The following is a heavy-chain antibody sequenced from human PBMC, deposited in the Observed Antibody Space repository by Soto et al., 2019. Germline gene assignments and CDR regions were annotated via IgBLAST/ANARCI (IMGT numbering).Heavy chain of an antibody. CDR2: LQSGGSA. J-gene: IGHJ5*02. V-gene: IGHV3-53*04. Sequence: EVQLVESGGGLVQPGGSLRLSCAASGFIVNSNNMVWFRQAQGKGLEWVSLLQSGGSAYYGDSVKGRFTMSRDIAKNTLYIQMNNLRHEETAVYYCAKTLKSWREFDPWGQGTLVTVSS. CDR3: AKTLKSWREFDP. CDR1: GFIVNSNN. D-gene: IGHD5-12*01.